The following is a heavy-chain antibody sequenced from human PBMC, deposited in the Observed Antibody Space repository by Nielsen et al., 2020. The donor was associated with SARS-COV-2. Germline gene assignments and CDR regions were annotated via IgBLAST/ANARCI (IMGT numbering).Heavy chain of an antibody. CDR3: AREIGSWYGMDV. D-gene: IGHD6-13*01. Sequence: GGSLRLSCAASGFTFSSYAMHWVRQAPGKGLEWVAVISYDGSNKYYADSVKGRFTISRDNSKNTLYLQMNSLRAEDTAVYYCAREIGSWYGMDVWGQGTTVTVPS. CDR2: ISYDGSNK. J-gene: IGHJ6*02. V-gene: IGHV3-30-3*01. CDR1: GFTFSSYA.